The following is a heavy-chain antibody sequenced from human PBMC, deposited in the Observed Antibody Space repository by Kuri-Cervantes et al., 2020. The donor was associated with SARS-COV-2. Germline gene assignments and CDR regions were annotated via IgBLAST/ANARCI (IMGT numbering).Heavy chain of an antibody. CDR1: GFTFSSYA. CDR2: ISGSGGST. J-gene: IGHJ4*02. CDR3: ARDLGGSGWHPFDY. Sequence: GGSLRPSCAASGFTFSSYAMSWVRQAQGKGLEWVSAISGSGGSTYYADSVKGRFTISRDNSKNTLYLQMNSLRAEDTAVYYCARDLGGSGWHPFDYWGQGTPVTVSS. V-gene: IGHV3-23*01. D-gene: IGHD6-19*01.